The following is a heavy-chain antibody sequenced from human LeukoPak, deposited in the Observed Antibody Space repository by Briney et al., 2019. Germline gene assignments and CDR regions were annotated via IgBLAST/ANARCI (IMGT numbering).Heavy chain of an antibody. CDR3: CGYRGTYSNSYFDY. J-gene: IGHJ4*02. D-gene: IGHD1-26*01. CDR2: IYNAGST. CDR1: GFTVNSND. Sequence: GGSLRLSCAASGFTVNSNDLSWVRQAPGKGLEWVSLIYNAGSTYYADSAKGRCNTSRENSKNKLLLHMHSLRSEDNALYYCCGYRGTYSNSYFDYLRRGTMPSVSS. V-gene: IGHV3-66*01.